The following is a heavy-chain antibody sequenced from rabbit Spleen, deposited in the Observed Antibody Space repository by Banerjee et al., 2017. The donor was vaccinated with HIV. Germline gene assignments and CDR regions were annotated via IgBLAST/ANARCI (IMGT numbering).Heavy chain of an antibody. CDR3: ARNYVNAFDP. D-gene: IGHD1-1*01. V-gene: IGHV1S45*01. Sequence: QEQLEESGGDLVKPEGSLTLTCTASGFSFSSSYCICWVRQAPGKGLEWIGCIGTGSGSTWYASWAKGRFTISKTSSTTVTLQVTRLTAADTATYFCARNYVNAFDPWGPGTLVTVS. J-gene: IGHJ2*01. CDR2: IGTGSGST. CDR1: GFSFSSSYC.